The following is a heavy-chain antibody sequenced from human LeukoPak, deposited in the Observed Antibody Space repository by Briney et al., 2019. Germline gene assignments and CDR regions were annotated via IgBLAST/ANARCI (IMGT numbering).Heavy chain of an antibody. J-gene: IGHJ3*02. D-gene: IGHD2-2*01. CDR3: ATIVVVPAADVGDDAFDI. CDR1: GYTFTGYY. Sequence: SLKVSCKASGYTFTGYYMHWVRQAPGQGLEWMGWINPNSGGPNYAQKFQGRVTMTMDTSISTAYMELSRLRSDDTAVYYCATIVVVPAADVGDDAFDIWGQGTMVTVSS. CDR2: INPNSGGP. V-gene: IGHV1-2*02.